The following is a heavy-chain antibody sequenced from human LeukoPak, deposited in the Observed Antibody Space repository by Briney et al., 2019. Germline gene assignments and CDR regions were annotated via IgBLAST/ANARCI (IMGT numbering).Heavy chain of an antibody. J-gene: IGHJ4*02. CDR1: GGSISRHY. D-gene: IGHD6-13*01. V-gene: IGHV4-59*11. Sequence: PSETLSLTCGVSGGSISRHYWTWIRQPPGKGLEWIGYTHFSGSTNYNPSLKSRATTSLDRAKNQISLTLTSVSAADTAVYFCARAKAAGSYDFWGQGTLVTVSS. CDR3: ARAKAAGSYDF. CDR2: THFSGST.